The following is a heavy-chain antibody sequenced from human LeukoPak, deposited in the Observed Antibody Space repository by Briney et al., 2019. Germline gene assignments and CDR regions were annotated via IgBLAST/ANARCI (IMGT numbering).Heavy chain of an antibody. J-gene: IGHJ4*02. D-gene: IGHD3-22*01. CDR3: SRGVYYDSSGCLFDY. CDR2: IYYSGST. V-gene: IGHV4-59*06. CDR1: GGSISSYY. Sequence: KPSETLSLTCTVSGGSISSYYWSWIRQHPGKGLEWIGYIYYSGSTYYNPSLMSRVTISVDTSKNQFSLKLSSVTAADTAVYYCSRGVYYDSSGCLFDYWGQGTLVTVSS.